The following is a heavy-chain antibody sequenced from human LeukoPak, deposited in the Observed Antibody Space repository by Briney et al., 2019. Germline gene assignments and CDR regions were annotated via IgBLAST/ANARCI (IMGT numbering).Heavy chain of an antibody. D-gene: IGHD3-10*01. CDR1: GYTFTSYY. V-gene: IGHV1-46*01. Sequence: ASVKVSCKASGYTFTSYYMHWVRQAPGQGLEWMGIINPSGGSTSYAQKFQGRVTMTRDTSTSTVYMELSSLRSEDTAVYYCAREDRTYYYGSGSKNWFDPWGQGTLVTVSS. J-gene: IGHJ5*02. CDR3: AREDRTYYYGSGSKNWFDP. CDR2: INPSGGST.